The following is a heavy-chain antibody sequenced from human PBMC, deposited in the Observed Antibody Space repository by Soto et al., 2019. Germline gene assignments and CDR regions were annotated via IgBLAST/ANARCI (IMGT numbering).Heavy chain of an antibody. V-gene: IGHV1-58*01. Sequence: SVKVSCKTSGFTFSSSAVHWVRQARGHRLQWIGWIDVGSANANYAQMLQERVTISRDMSTSTAYMELSSLRPEDTAVYYCARGPRFLRGYYTGLGSRVGYYYGMDVWGQGTTVTVSS. D-gene: IGHD3-3*01. J-gene: IGHJ6*02. CDR1: GFTFSSSA. CDR2: IDVGSANA. CDR3: ARGPRFLRGYYTGLGSRVGYYYGMDV.